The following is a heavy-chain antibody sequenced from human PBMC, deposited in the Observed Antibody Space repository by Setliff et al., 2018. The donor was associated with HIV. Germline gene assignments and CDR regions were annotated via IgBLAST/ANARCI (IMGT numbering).Heavy chain of an antibody. J-gene: IGHJ4*02. CDR3: ARVIDHGARWFFDY. V-gene: IGHV3-21*04. D-gene: IGHD4-17*01. CDR1: GFTFSSYE. Sequence: GGSLRLSCAASGFTFSSYEMNWVRQAPGKGLEWVSSMSRNTYYADSVKGRFTISRDNAENILYLQMNSLRAEDTAVYYCARVIDHGARWFFDYWGQGTPVTVSS. CDR2: MSRNT.